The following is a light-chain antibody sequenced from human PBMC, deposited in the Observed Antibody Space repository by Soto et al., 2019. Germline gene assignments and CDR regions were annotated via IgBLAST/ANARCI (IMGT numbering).Light chain of an antibody. J-gene: IGLJ2*01. CDR2: DVS. CDR1: SSDVGGYNY. CDR3: CSYAGSYTSYVV. V-gene: IGLV2-11*01. Sequence: QLVLTQPRSVSGSPGQSVTISCTGTSSDVGGYNYVSWYQQHPGKAPKLMIYDVSKRPSGVPDRFSGSKSGNTASLTISGLQAEDEADYYCCSYAGSYTSYVVFGGGTKVTVL.